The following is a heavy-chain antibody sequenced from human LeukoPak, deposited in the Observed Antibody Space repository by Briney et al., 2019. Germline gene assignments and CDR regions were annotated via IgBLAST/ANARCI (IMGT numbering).Heavy chain of an antibody. D-gene: IGHD1-1*01. J-gene: IGHJ1*01. Sequence: GGSLRLSCAGSGFIFSDYVMSWVRQAPGKGLEWVSASGTGGRTYYADSVKGRFTISRDNSKKTVFLQMDGLRVEDTAVYYCARGEGPTVGTNWGQGTLVIVSS. V-gene: IGHV3-23*01. CDR3: ARGEGPTVGTN. CDR1: GFIFSDYV. CDR2: SGTGGRT.